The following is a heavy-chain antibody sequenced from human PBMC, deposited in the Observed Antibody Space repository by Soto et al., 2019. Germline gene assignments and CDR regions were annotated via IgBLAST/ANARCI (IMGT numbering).Heavy chain of an antibody. Sequence: QVQLQESGSGLVKPSQTLSVTCGVSGASMSSGGHSWSWIRQSPGEGLEWIGCIYATGKTYYNPSLKSRVTISVDTSKNQFSLNVTSVTAADTAVYYCARAPPGPSPRWDVWGQGTTVTVS. CDR1: GASMSSGGHS. V-gene: IGHV4-30-2*06. CDR3: ARAPPGPSPRWDV. J-gene: IGHJ6*02. CDR2: IYATGKT. D-gene: IGHD3-10*01.